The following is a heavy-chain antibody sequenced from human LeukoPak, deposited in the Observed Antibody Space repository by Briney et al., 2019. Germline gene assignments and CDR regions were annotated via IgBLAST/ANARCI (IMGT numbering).Heavy chain of an antibody. CDR1: GGTFSSYA. CDR2: IIPILGIA. V-gene: IGHV1-69*04. Sequence: SVKVSCTASGGTFSSYAISWVRHAPGQGLEWMGRIIPILGIANYAQKFQGRVTITADKSTSTAYMELSSLRSEDTAVYYCARDSSDSSGYYDYWGQGTLVTVSS. J-gene: IGHJ4*02. D-gene: IGHD3-22*01. CDR3: ARDSSDSSGYYDY.